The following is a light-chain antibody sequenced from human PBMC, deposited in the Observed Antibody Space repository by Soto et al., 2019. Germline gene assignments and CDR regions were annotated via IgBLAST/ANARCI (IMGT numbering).Light chain of an antibody. CDR3: SSYTTCSTPSHV. V-gene: IGLV2-14*01. Sequence: QAVVAQPASVSGSPGQSITISCSGSSIDVGDNNYVSWYQHHPGKAPKLIIYEVSNRPSGVSNRFSGSSSDNTASLTISGLLPDDEADYYCSSYTTCSTPSHVFGTGTKVTVL. CDR1: SIDVGDNNY. CDR2: EVS. J-gene: IGLJ1*01.